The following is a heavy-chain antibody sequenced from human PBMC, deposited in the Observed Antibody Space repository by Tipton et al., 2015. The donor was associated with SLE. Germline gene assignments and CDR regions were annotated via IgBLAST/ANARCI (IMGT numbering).Heavy chain of an antibody. CDR3: ARHDYDDNGYYMHYFDY. CDR2: ISHSGNT. D-gene: IGHD3-22*01. V-gene: IGHV4-38-2*01. Sequence: TLSLTCAVSGYSISSGHYWGWIRQPPGKGLEWIGSISHSGNTYYNPSLKSRVSMSIDTSKNRVFLRLSSVTAADAAVYYCARHDYDDNGYYMHYFDYWGQGTLVTVSS. J-gene: IGHJ4*02. CDR1: GYSISSGHY.